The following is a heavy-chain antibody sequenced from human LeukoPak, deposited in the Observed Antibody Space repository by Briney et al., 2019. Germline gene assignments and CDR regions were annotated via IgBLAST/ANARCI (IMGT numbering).Heavy chain of an antibody. J-gene: IGHJ5*02. CDR1: GGSVSSGSYY. V-gene: IGHV4-61*01. D-gene: IGHD3-10*01. CDR2: IYYSGSA. CDR3: ARGFGDWGLSWFDP. Sequence: PSETLSLTCTVSGGSVSSGSYYWSWIRQPPGKGLEWIGYIYYSGSAKYNPSLKSRVTISVDTSTNQFSLKLTSVTAADTAVYYCARGFGDWGLSWFDPWGQGTLVTVSS.